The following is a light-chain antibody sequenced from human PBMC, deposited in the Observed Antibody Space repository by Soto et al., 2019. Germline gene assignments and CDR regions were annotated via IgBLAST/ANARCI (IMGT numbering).Light chain of an antibody. CDR3: QHKNSNPPWT. Sequence: DIQMTQSPSTLSASVGDRVTITCRASQSISSWLAWYQQKPGKAPKLLIYDASSLESGVPSRFSGSGSGTEFTLTTSSLRPDVFPTNYGQHKNSNPPWTFGQGTKVKIK. V-gene: IGKV1-5*01. CDR1: QSISSW. CDR2: DAS. J-gene: IGKJ1*01.